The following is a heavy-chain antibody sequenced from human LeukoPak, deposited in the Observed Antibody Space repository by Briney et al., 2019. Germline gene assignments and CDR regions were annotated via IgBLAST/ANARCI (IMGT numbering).Heavy chain of an antibody. CDR2: VYSGGST. J-gene: IGHJ4*02. CDR3: AKDYYDSSGVYYFDY. Sequence: GGSLRLSCAPSGFTVSSNYMSWVRQAPGNGLEWVSVVYSGGSTYYADSVKGRFTISRDNSRNTLYLQMNSLRAEDTAVYYCAKDYYDSSGVYYFDYWGQGTLVTVSS. CDR1: GFTVSSNY. D-gene: IGHD3-22*01. V-gene: IGHV3-53*01.